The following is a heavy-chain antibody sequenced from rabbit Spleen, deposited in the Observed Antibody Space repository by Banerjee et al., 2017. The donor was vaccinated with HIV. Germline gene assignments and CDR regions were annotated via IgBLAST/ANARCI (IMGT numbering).Heavy chain of an antibody. CDR1: GFSFSRSYW. J-gene: IGHJ6*01. V-gene: IGHV1S45*01. CDR2: IDVGATGNT. Sequence: EESGGDLVKPEGSLTLTCTASGFSFSRSYWICWVRQAPGKGLEWIACIDVGATGNTYYASWAKGRFTISKTSSTTVTLQMTSLTAADTATYFCAREDGNGWGVMGYYGLDLWGPGTLVTVS. D-gene: IGHD4-1*01. CDR3: AREDGNGWGVMGYYGLDL.